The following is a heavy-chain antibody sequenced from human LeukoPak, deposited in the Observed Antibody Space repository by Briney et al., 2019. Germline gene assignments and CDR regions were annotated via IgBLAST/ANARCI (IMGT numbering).Heavy chain of an antibody. Sequence: PSETLSLTCTVSGGSISSYYWSWLRQPPGKGLEWIGYIYYSGSTNHNPSPKSRVTISVDTSKNQFSLKLSSVTAADTAVYYCARGFDFWSGKELWGQGTLVTVSS. V-gene: IGHV4-59*01. J-gene: IGHJ4*02. D-gene: IGHD3-3*01. CDR2: IYYSGST. CDR3: ARGFDFWSGKEL. CDR1: GGSISSYY.